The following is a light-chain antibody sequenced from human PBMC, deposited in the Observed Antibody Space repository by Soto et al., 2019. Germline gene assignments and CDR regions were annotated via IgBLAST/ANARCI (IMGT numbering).Light chain of an antibody. CDR1: SSNIGAGFD. CDR2: GNS. V-gene: IGLV1-40*01. Sequence: QAVVTQPPSVSGALGQRVTISCTGSSSNIGAGFDVHWYHHLPGTAPKLLIYGNSDRPSWIPDRFSASKSGTSASLAITGLQAEDEANYYCQSYDTSLSGHVVFGGGTKVTVL. CDR3: QSYDTSLSGHVV. J-gene: IGLJ2*01.